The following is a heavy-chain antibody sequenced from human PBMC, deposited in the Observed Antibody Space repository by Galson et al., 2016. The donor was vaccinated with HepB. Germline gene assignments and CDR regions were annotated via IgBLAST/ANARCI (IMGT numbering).Heavy chain of an antibody. V-gene: IGHV3-30*03. J-gene: IGHJ6*02. Sequence: SLRLSCAASGFTFSDYGMHWVRQAPGKGPEWVAVVSYDGNKQYYADSVKGRVTISRDKSKNTLYLQMNSLRAEDTAVYFCARDLRYCSGGGCSPYCYGMDVWGQGTTVTVSS. CDR3: ARDLRYCSGGGCSPYCYGMDV. CDR2: VSYDGNKQ. CDR1: GFTFSDYG. D-gene: IGHD2-15*01.